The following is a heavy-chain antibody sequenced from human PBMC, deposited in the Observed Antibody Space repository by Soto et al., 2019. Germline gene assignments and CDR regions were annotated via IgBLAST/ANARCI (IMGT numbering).Heavy chain of an antibody. CDR3: ARRAETNGWNGFGADKYYFDF. J-gene: IGHJ4*02. Sequence: ASVKVSCKASGYTFTSYDIYWVRQATGQGLEWMGWMNPNTGNSGYAQKFQGRVTMTSDTSISTAHMGLSSLRSEDTAVYYCARRAETNGWNGFGADKYYFDFWGQGNLVTVSS. CDR1: GYTFTSYD. V-gene: IGHV1-8*01. CDR2: MNPNTGNS. D-gene: IGHD1-1*01.